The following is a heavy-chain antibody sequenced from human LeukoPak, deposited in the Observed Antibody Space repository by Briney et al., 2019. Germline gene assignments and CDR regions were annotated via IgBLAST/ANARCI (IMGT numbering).Heavy chain of an antibody. Sequence: SETLSLTCAVYGGSFSGYYWSWIRQPPGKGLEWIGEINHSGSTNYNPSLKSRVTISVETSQKHCSLTLDSVTTPDTAVYYCARARPRVRGVIFDYWGQGTLVTVSS. CDR3: ARARPRVRGVIFDY. CDR1: GGSFSGYY. V-gene: IGHV4-34*01. D-gene: IGHD3-10*01. J-gene: IGHJ4*02. CDR2: INHSGST.